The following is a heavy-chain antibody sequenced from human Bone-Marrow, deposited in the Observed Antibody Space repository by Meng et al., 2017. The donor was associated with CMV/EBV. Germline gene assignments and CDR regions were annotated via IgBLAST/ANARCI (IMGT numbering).Heavy chain of an antibody. V-gene: IGHV3-30*04. J-gene: IGHJ3*02. CDR3: AKDIFGGARMAFDI. CDR1: GFTFSSYA. D-gene: IGHD3-3*01. CDR2: ISYDGSNK. Sequence: GGSLRLSCAASGFTFSSYAMHWVRQAPGKGLEWVAVISYDGSNKYYADSVKGRFTISRDNSKNTLYLQMNSLRAEDTALYYCAKDIFGGARMAFDIWGQGTMVTVSS.